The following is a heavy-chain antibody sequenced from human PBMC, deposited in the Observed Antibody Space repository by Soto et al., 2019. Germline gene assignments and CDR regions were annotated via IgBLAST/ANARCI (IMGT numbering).Heavy chain of an antibody. V-gene: IGHV6-1*01. CDR1: GDSVSSNSAA. CDR2: TYYRSKWHN. Sequence: QVQLQQSGPGLVKPSQTLSLTCAISGDSVSSNSAAWNWIRRSPSRGLEWLGRTYYRSKWHNDSAISVKMRITINPDTSTNQFSLPLISVPPEATAVYYCARDRALYGMDVWGQGTTVTVSS. D-gene: IGHD2-2*02. CDR3: ARDRALYGMDV. J-gene: IGHJ6*02.